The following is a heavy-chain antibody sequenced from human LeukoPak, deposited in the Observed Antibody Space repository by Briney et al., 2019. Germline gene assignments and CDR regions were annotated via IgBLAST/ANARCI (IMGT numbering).Heavy chain of an antibody. CDR2: ISGSGGGT. CDR1: GFTFSSYA. CDR3: AKAKPYSSSWYWDY. Sequence: GGSLRLSCAASGFTFSSYAMSWARQAPGKGLEWVSAISGSGGGTYYADSVKGRFTISRDNSKNTLYLQMNSLRAEDTAVYYCAKAKPYSSSWYWDYWGQGTLVTASS. D-gene: IGHD6-13*01. V-gene: IGHV3-23*01. J-gene: IGHJ4*02.